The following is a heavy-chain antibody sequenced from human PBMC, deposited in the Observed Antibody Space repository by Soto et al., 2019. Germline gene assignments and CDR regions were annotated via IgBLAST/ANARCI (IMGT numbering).Heavy chain of an antibody. V-gene: IGHV1-18*01. CDR3: ARGGGGDVLLWFGESPADY. D-gene: IGHD3-10*01. CDR2: ISAYNGNT. Sequence: ASVKVSCKASGYTFTSYGISWVRQAPGQGLEWMGWISAYNGNTNYAQKLQGRVTMTTDTSTSTAYMELRSLRSDDTAVYYCARGGGGDVLLWFGESPADYWGQGTLVTVSS. CDR1: GYTFTSYG. J-gene: IGHJ4*02.